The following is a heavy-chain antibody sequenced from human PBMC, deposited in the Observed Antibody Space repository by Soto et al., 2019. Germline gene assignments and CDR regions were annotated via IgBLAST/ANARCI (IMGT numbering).Heavy chain of an antibody. D-gene: IGHD3-22*01. CDR1: GSTFTNYG. V-gene: IGHV1-18*04. Sequence: QVQLVESGAEVKKPGASVKVSCKASGSTFTNYGISWVRQAPGRGLEWMGWISGYNGNTKYAQKLQGRVTMTTDTHKINTYMELRSQRAEETAVDYYERDREFCYDSSGNCYYNYGMDVWGQGTTVTVS. J-gene: IGHJ6*02. CDR2: ISGYNGNT. CDR3: ERDREFCYDSSGNCYYNYGMDV.